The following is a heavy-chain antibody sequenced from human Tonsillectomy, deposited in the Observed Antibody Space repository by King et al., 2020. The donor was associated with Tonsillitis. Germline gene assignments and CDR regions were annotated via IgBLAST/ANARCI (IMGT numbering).Heavy chain of an antibody. D-gene: IGHD5-12*01. Sequence: QLVQSGAEVKKPGASVKVSCKASGYTFNSYGISWVRQAPGQGLEWMGWISTYNGDTKYAQKLQGRVTMTTDTSTSTAYMELRSLRSDDTAVYYCARDSRDIVALSHYYGMDVWGKGTTVTVSS. CDR3: ARDSRDIVALSHYYGMDV. CDR1: GYTFNSYG. V-gene: IGHV1-18*01. CDR2: ISTYNGDT. J-gene: IGHJ6*04.